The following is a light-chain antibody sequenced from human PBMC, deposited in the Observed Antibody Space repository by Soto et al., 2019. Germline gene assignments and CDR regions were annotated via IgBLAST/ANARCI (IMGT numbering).Light chain of an antibody. CDR1: QSVSSY. CDR3: PQRSNWPALT. J-gene: IGKJ4*01. CDR2: DAS. V-gene: IGKV3-11*01. Sequence: EIVLTQSPATLSLSPGERATLSCRASQSVSSYLAWYQQKPGQAPRLLIYDASNRATGIPARFSGSGSGTDFTLTISRLEPEDFAVYYCPQRSNWPALTFGGGTKVDIK.